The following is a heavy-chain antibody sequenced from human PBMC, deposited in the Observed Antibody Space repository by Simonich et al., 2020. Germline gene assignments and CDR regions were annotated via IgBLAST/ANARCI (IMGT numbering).Heavy chain of an antibody. J-gene: IGHJ6*03. Sequence: QVQLVQSGAEGKKPGASVKVSCKASGYTFTGSYMHWVEMAPGQGLGSMSRNNPTSGDTNEAPKFQGRITMTRDTSISTAYMELSRLRSDDTAVYYCARGGVQYYYYYMDVWGKGTTVTVSS. CDR3: ARGGVQYYYYYMDV. CDR1: GYTFTGSY. V-gene: IGHV1-2*02. CDR2: NNPTSGDT. D-gene: IGHD3-3*01.